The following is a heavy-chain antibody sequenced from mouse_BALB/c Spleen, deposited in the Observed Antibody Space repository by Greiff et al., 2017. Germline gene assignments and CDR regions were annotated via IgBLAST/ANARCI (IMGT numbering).Heavy chain of an antibody. CDR2: ISSGGGST. V-gene: IGHV5-12-1*01. CDR3: ARKGTYCYFDV. Sequence: EVMLVESGGGLVKPGGSLKLSCAASGFAFSSYAMSWVRQTPEKRLEWVAYISSGGGSTYYPDTVKGRFTISRDNAKNTLYLQMSSLKSEDTAMYYCARKGTYCYFDVWGEGTTVTVSS. J-gene: IGHJ1*01. CDR1: GFAFSSYA.